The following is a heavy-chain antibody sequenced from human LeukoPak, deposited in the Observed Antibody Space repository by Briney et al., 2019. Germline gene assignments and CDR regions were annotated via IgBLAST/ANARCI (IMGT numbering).Heavy chain of an antibody. CDR1: GGSISSYY. J-gene: IGHJ5*02. V-gene: IGHV4-59*01. CDR2: IYYSGST. CDR3: ARDGRGSSGWYKGWFDP. Sequence: SETLSLTCTVSGGSISSYYWSWVRQPPGKGLEWIGYIYYSGSTNYNPSLKRRVTISVDTSKNQFSLKLSSVTAADTAVYYCARDGRGSSGWYKGWFDPWGQGTLVTVSS. D-gene: IGHD6-19*01.